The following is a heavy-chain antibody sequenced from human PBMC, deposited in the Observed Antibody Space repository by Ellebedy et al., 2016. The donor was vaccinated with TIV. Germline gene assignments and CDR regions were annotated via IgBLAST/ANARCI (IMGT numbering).Heavy chain of an antibody. D-gene: IGHD3-9*01. Sequence: AASVKVSCKASGYTFTGYYIHWARQAPGQGLEWMGWINPHSGVTSYAQIFQGRVTMTRDTSINTAYMGLSRLTSDDTAIYYCARVTYDIFPTHPESVGWFDPWGQGTLVTVSS. CDR1: GYTFTGYY. CDR2: INPHSGVT. V-gene: IGHV1-2*02. J-gene: IGHJ5*02. CDR3: ARVTYDIFPTHPESVGWFDP.